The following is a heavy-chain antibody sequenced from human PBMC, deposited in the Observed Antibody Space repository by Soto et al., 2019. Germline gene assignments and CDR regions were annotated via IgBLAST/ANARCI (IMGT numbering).Heavy chain of an antibody. CDR1: GFTFSSYG. V-gene: IGHV3-33*01. J-gene: IGHJ6*02. CDR2: IWYDGRNK. CDR3: ARRLGVFYGMDV. D-gene: IGHD7-27*01. Sequence: QVQLVESGGGVVQPGRSLRLSCAASGFTFSSYGMHWVRQAPGKGLEWVAVIWYDGRNKYYADSVKGRFTISRDNSKNTLYLQMNSLRAEDTAVYYCARRLGVFYGMDVWGQGTTVTVSS.